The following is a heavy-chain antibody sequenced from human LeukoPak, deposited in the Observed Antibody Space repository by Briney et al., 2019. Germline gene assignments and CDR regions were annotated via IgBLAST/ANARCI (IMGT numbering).Heavy chain of an antibody. Sequence: ASVKVSCKASEYTFTGSFMHWVRQAPGQGLEWMVWINPNSGGTKYAQNFQGRVTMTREESISTAYMELSRLTSDDTAVYYCARDRAGTYYFDLWGQGTLVTVSS. CDR2: INPNSGGT. V-gene: IGHV1-2*02. D-gene: IGHD1-26*01. J-gene: IGHJ4*02. CDR3: ARDRAGTYYFDL. CDR1: EYTFTGSF.